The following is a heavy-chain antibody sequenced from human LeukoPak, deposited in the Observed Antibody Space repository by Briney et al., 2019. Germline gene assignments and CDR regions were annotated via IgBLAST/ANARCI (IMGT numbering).Heavy chain of an antibody. V-gene: IGHV1-69*05. CDR1: GGTFSGYA. CDR2: IIATFGTA. D-gene: IGHD6-13*01. Sequence: SVKVSCKASGGTFSGYAISWVRQAPGQGLEWMGGIIATFGTANYAQKFQGRVTITTDESTSTAYMELSSLRSEDTAVYYCARALDIAATYYFDYWGQGTLVTVSS. CDR3: ARALDIAATYYFDY. J-gene: IGHJ4*02.